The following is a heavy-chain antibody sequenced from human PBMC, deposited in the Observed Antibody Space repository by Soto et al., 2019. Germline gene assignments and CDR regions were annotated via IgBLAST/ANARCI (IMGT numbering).Heavy chain of an antibody. CDR3: AREIIVATFDS. D-gene: IGHD5-12*01. CDR1: GFTFSDYY. CDR2: ISSSGSTI. Sequence: GGSLRLSCAASGFTFSDYYMSWIRQAPGKGLEWVSDISSSGSTIYYADSVKGRFTISRDNAKNSLYLQMNSLRAEDTAVYYCAREIIVATFDSWGQGTLVTVSS. V-gene: IGHV3-11*01. J-gene: IGHJ5*01.